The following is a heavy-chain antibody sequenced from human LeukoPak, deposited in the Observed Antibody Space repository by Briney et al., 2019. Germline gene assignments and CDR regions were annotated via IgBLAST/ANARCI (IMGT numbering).Heavy chain of an antibody. J-gene: IGHJ4*02. V-gene: IGHV4-59*11. Sequence: SETLSLTCSVSGGSINSHYWSWIRQPPGKRLECIGYIFNSGTTNYNPSLRSRVTMSVDTSRDQFFLRLSSVTAADTAIYYCASRPAGTTWYGVFDYWSQGTLVTVSS. D-gene: IGHD6-13*01. CDR2: IFNSGTT. CDR1: GGSINSHY. CDR3: ASRPAGTTWYGVFDY.